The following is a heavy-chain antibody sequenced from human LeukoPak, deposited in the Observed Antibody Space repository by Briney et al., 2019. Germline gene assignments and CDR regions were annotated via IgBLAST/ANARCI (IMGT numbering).Heavy chain of an antibody. CDR3: AKDLLSYYYDSSGYLDP. CDR1: GFTFSSYG. J-gene: IGHJ5*02. D-gene: IGHD3-22*01. Sequence: GGSLRLSCAASGFTFSSYGMHWVRQAPGKGLERVAVISYDGSNKYYADSVKGRFTISRDNSKNTLYLQMNSLRAEDTAVYYCAKDLLSYYYDSSGYLDPWGQGTLVTVSS. V-gene: IGHV3-30*18. CDR2: ISYDGSNK.